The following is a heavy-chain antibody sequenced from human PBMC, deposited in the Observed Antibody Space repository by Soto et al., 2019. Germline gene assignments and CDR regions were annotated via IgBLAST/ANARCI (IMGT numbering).Heavy chain of an antibody. CDR3: ATMDYYVSGSSSLDLDI. Sequence: PSETLSLTWTVSGSSTSSNYRSWIRQPQGKGLEWIGYIYYSGSTNYNPSLKSRVTISVDTSKSQFSLKLSSVTAADTAVYSCATMDYYVSGSSSLDLDIWDLWT. J-gene: IGHJ3*02. CDR2: IYYSGST. V-gene: IGHV4-59*01. D-gene: IGHD3-10*01. CDR1: GSSTSSNY.